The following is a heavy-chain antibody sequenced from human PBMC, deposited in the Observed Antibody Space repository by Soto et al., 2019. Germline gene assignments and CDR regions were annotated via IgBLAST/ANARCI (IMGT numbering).Heavy chain of an antibody. CDR1: GYTFTGYY. CDR2: INPNTYAT. D-gene: IGHD2-2*01. J-gene: IGHJ4*02. Sequence: QVQLVQSRAELKKPGDSVKVSCEASGYTFTGYYIHWVRQAPGHGLQWMGWINPNTYATTYAQRFQGRVTMTRDASNSTVYMDLSSLRSDDTAIYYCARAPFRVPLNYFDYWGQGTLVTVSS. CDR3: ARAPFRVPLNYFDY. V-gene: IGHV1-2*02.